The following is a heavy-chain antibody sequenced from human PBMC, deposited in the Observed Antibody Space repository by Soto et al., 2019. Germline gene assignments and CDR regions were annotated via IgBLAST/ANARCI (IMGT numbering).Heavy chain of an antibody. Sequence: ASVKVSCRASGYTFTSYYMHWVRQAPGQGLEWMGIINPSGGSTSYAQKFQGRVTMTRDTSTSTVYMELSSLRSEDTAVYYCARERELQIFFYRGQRTVVLVYS. CDR3: ARERELQIFFY. CDR1: GYTFTSYY. D-gene: IGHD1-7*01. CDR2: INPSGGST. J-gene: IGHJ4*02. V-gene: IGHV1-46*01.